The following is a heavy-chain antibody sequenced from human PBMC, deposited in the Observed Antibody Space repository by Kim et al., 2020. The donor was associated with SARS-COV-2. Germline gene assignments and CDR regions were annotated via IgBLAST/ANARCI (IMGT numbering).Heavy chain of an antibody. V-gene: IGHV3-23*01. D-gene: IGHD3-10*01. J-gene: IGHJ6*02. Sequence: SGKGRFTIARDNSKNTLYLQMNSLRAEDTAVYYCAKAVTMVRGVLYGMDVWGQGTTVTVSS. CDR3: AKAVTMVRGVLYGMDV.